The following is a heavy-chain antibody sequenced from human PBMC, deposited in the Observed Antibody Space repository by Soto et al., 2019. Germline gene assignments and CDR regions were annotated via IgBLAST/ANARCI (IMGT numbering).Heavy chain of an antibody. V-gene: IGHV1-46*01. CDR2: TNPRDGST. CDR3: ARSYVTSRPIDF. D-gene: IGHD3-10*02. CDR1: GYSLTGYY. J-gene: IGHJ4*02. Sequence: ASVKVSCKASGYSLTGYYMHWVRRAPGQGLEWMGITNPRDGSTNYAQKFQGRVTMTSDTSTSTVYMEMSSLRSDDTAMYYCARSYVTSRPIDFWGQGTLVTVSS.